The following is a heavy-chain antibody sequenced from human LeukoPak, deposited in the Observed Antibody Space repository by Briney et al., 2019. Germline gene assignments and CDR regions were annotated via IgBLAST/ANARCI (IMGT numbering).Heavy chain of an antibody. V-gene: IGHV3-23*01. CDR3: ARDHRPYYYDSSGYYPDY. Sequence: PGGSLSLSCAASGFTFSSYAMRWVRPAPGRGLEWVSGISGSGGSTYYADSVTGRFTISRDNAKNTLYLQMNSLRAEDTAVYYCARDHRPYYYDSSGYYPDYWGQGTLVTVSS. CDR1: GFTFSSYA. J-gene: IGHJ4*02. D-gene: IGHD3-22*01. CDR2: ISGSGGST.